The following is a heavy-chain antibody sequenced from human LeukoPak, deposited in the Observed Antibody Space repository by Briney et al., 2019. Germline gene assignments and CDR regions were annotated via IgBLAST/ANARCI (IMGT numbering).Heavy chain of an antibody. J-gene: IGHJ5*02. V-gene: IGHV1-46*01. CDR1: GYTFTSYY. D-gene: IGHD3-3*01. Sequence: ASVKVSCKASGYTFTSYYMHWVRQAPAQGLEWMGIINPSGGSTSYAQKFQGRVTMTRDTSTSTVYMELSSLRSEDTAVYYCARGGTIFGVVTDNWFDPWGQGTLVTVSS. CDR3: ARGGTIFGVVTDNWFDP. CDR2: INPSGGST.